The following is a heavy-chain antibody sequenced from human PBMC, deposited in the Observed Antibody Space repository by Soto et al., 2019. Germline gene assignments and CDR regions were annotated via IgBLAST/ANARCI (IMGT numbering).Heavy chain of an antibody. Sequence: GGSLRLSCAASGFTFSSYGMHWVRQAPGKGLEWVAVISYDGSNKYYADSVKGRFTISRDNSKNTLYLQMNSLRAEDTAVYYCAKDPDSGSYFFQHWGQGTLVTVSS. J-gene: IGHJ1*01. CDR2: ISYDGSNK. D-gene: IGHD1-26*01. V-gene: IGHV3-30*18. CDR1: GFTFSSYG. CDR3: AKDPDSGSYFFQH.